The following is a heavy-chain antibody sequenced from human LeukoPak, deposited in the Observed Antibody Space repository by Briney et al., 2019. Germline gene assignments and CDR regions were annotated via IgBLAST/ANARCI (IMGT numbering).Heavy chain of an antibody. J-gene: IGHJ4*02. D-gene: IGHD4-23*01. CDR2: IYYSGST. Sequence: PSQTLSLTCTVSGGSISSGGYYWGWIRQHPGKGLEWIGYIYYSGSTYYNPSLKSRVTISVDTSKNQFSLKLSSVTAADTAVYYCASCDDYGGNPPICDYWGQGTLVTVSS. CDR1: GGSISSGGYY. V-gene: IGHV4-31*03. CDR3: ASCDDYGGNPPICDY.